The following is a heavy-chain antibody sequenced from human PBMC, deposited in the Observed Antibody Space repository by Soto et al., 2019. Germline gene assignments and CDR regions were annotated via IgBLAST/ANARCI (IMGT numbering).Heavy chain of an antibody. CDR1: GYTFTSYG. V-gene: IGHV1-18*01. D-gene: IGHD3-10*01. Sequence: QVQLVQSGAEVKKPGASVKVSCKASGYTFTSYGISWVRQAPGQGLEWMGWISAYNGNTNYAQKLQGRVTMTTDTSTSTADMELRGLRSDDTAVYYCGGGLWRSWFDPWGQGTLVTVSS. J-gene: IGHJ5*02. CDR2: ISAYNGNT. CDR3: GGGLWRSWFDP.